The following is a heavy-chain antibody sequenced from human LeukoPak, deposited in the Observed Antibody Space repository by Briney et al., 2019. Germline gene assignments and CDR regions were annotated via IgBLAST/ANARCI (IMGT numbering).Heavy chain of an antibody. D-gene: IGHD5-24*01. CDR3: AKTWGGYNYPYYGMDV. J-gene: IGHJ6*02. V-gene: IGHV3-30*18. CDR1: GFTFSSYG. CDR2: ISYDGSNK. Sequence: PGGSLRLSCAASGFTFSSYGMHWVRQAPGKGLEWVAVISYDGSNKYYADSVKGRFTISRDNSKNTLYLQMNSLRAEDTAVYYCAKTWGGYNYPYYGMDVWGQGTTVTVSS.